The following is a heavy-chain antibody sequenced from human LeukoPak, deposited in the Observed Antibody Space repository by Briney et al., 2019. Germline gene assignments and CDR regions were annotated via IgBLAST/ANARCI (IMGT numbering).Heavy chain of an antibody. D-gene: IGHD2-15*01. CDR2: ISGSGGST. CDR1: GFAFSSYT. CDR3: AKGCSGGSCYPTYYGMDV. V-gene: IGHV3-23*01. J-gene: IGHJ6*02. Sequence: GGSLRLSCAASGFAFSSYTMNWVRKAPGKGLDLVSAISGSGGSTYYADSVKGRFTISRDNSKNTLYLQMNSLRAEDTAVYYCAKGCSGGSCYPTYYGMDVWGQGTTVTVSS.